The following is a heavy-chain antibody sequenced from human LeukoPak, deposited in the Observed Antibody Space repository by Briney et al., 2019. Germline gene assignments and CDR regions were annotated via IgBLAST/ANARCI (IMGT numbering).Heavy chain of an antibody. CDR1: GYTFTSYY. CDR3: ARPRDYYGQDPHSLDY. V-gene: IGHV1-46*01. CDR2: INPSGGST. D-gene: IGHD3-10*01. Sequence: ASVKVSRKASGYTFTSYYMHWVRQAPGQGLEWMGIINPSGGSTSYAQKFQGRVTMTRDMSTSTVYMELSSLRSEDTAVYYCARPRDYYGQDPHSLDYWGQGTLVTVSS. J-gene: IGHJ4*02.